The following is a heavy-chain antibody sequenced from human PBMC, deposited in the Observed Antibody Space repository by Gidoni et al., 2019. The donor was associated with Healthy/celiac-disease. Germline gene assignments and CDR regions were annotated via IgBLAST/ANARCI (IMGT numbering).Heavy chain of an antibody. CDR2: INHSGST. D-gene: IGHD3-10*01. V-gene: IGHV4-34*01. CDR1: GGSFSGYY. J-gene: IGHJ6*02. CDR3: ARVTDGKMVRGVYYYYGMDV. Sequence: QVQLQQWGAGLLKPSETPSPTCAVYGGSFSGYYWSWIRQPPGKGLEWIGEINHSGSTNYNPSLKSRVTISVDTSKNQFSLKLSSVTAADTAVYYCARVTDGKMVRGVYYYYGMDVWGQGTTVTVSS.